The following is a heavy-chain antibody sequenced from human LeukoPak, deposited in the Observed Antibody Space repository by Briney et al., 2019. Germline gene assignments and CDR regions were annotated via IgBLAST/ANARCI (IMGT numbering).Heavy chain of an antibody. CDR2: IYYSGST. Sequence: SETLSLTCTVSGGSISSGGYYWSWIRQHPGKGLEWIGYIYYSGSTYYNPSLKSRVTISVDTSKNQFSLKLSSVTAADTAVYYCARDRNPAAAFDIWGQGTMVTVSS. V-gene: IGHV4-31*03. D-gene: IGHD2-15*01. CDR3: ARDRNPAAAFDI. J-gene: IGHJ3*02. CDR1: GGSISSGGYY.